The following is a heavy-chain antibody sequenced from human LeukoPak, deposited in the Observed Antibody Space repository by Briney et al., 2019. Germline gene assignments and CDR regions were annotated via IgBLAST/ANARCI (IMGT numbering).Heavy chain of an antibody. Sequence: SETLSLTCTVPGGSISSYYWSWIRQPPGKGLEWIGYIYYSGSTNYNPSLRSRVTISVDTSKNQFSLELNSVTAADTAVYYCARRALSVSTVRGVNWYFDLWGRGTLVTVSS. CDR1: GGSISSYY. D-gene: IGHD3-10*01. CDR3: ARRALSVSTVRGVNWYFDL. V-gene: IGHV4-59*13. CDR2: IYYSGST. J-gene: IGHJ2*01.